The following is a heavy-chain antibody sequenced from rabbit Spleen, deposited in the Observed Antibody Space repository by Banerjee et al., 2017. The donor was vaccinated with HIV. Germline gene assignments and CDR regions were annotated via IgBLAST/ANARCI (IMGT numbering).Heavy chain of an antibody. Sequence: QEQLVESGGGLVKPEGSLTLTCKASGFSLNSGYYMCWVRQAPGKGLEWIACIYAGSHGSTYYASWAKGRFTISKTSSTTVTLQMTSLTAADTATYFCTRDDGSGHYIDGYFNLWGPGTLVTVS. CDR2: IYAGSHGST. CDR3: TRDDGSGHYIDGYFNL. CDR1: GFSLNSGYY. V-gene: IGHV1S45*01. D-gene: IGHD1-1*01. J-gene: IGHJ4*01.